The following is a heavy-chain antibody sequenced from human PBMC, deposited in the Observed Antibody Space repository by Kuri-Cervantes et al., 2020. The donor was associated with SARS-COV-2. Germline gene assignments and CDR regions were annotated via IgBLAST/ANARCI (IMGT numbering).Heavy chain of an antibody. V-gene: IGHV3-23*01. CDR3: ARFGSGSPNYYYYYGMDV. CDR1: GFTFDDYA. D-gene: IGHD3-10*01. J-gene: IGHJ6*02. Sequence: GGSLRLSCAASGFTFDDYAMHWVRQAPGKGLEWVSAISGSGGSTYYADSVKGRFTISRDNSKNTLYLQMNSLRAEDTAVYYCARFGSGSPNYYYYYGMDVWGQGTTVTVSS. CDR2: ISGSGGST.